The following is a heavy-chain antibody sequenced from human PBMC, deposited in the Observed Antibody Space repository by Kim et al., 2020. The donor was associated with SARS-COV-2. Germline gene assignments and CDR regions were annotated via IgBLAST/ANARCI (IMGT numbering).Heavy chain of an antibody. J-gene: IGHJ6*02. CDR3: AREGAAMVDYYYYGMDV. CDR2: IWYDGSNK. V-gene: IGHV3-33*01. CDR1: GFTFSSYG. Sequence: GGSLRLSCAASGFTFSSYGMHWVRQAPGKGLEWVAVIWYDGSNKYYADSVKGRFTISRDNSKNTLYLQMNSLRAEDTAVYYCAREGAAMVDYYYYGMDVWGQGTTVTVSS. D-gene: IGHD5-18*01.